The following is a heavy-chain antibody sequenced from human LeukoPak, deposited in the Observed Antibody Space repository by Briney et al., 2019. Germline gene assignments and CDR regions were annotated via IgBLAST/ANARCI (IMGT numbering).Heavy chain of an antibody. CDR1: GFTFDDYD. D-gene: IGHD4-17*01. J-gene: IGHJ4*02. V-gene: IGHV3-20*04. CDR3: ARESGSVTSEVDFDY. CDR2: INWNGGRI. Sequence: GGSLRLSCAASGFTFDDYDMSWVRQAPGKGLEWVSGINWNGGRIGYADSLKGRFTISRDNAKNSLYLQMNSLRAEDTAVYYCARESGSVTSEVDFDYWGQGTLVTVSS.